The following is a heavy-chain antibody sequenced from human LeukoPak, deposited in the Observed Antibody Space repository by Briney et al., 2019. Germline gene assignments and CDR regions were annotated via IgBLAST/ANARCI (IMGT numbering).Heavy chain of an antibody. J-gene: IGHJ4*01. CDR2: ISGTGVTT. D-gene: IGHD3-16*02. CDR3: AKDRGLWGSYRYPTFFDY. V-gene: IGHV3-23*01. CDR1: GFTFSSYS. Sequence: GGSLRLSCAASGFTFSSYSMSWVRQAPGKGLEWVSAISGTGVTTYYADSVKGRFTISRDNSKNTLYLQTTSLRAEDTAVYYCAKDRGLWGSYRYPTFFDYWGHGALVTVSS.